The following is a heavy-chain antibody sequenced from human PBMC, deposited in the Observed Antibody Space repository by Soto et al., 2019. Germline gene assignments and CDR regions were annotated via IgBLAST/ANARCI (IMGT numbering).Heavy chain of an antibody. V-gene: IGHV4-34*01. CDR1: GRSFSGLY. CDR2: INESGST. J-gene: IGHJ6*02. Sequence: PAETLSLTCAIYGRSFSGLYWSGVRHPPGKGREWRGEINESGSTNYNPSLTRRVHKSADPSKTHYSLRITFVTAEDTAVYYCARETSQNVTSLYGMDVWGQGTTVTVYS. CDR3: ARETSQNVTSLYGMDV.